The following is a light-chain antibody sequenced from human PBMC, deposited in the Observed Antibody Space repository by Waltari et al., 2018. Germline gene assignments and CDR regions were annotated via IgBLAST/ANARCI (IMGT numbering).Light chain of an antibody. CDR1: QDIKKY. CDR3: QQYENLPIT. Sequence: DIQRTQSPSSLSASVGDRVTITCQASQDIKKYLNWYQQNPGKAPKLLIYDASSLETGVPSRFRGSGSGTDFTFTISSLQPEDVATYYCQQYENLPITFGQGTRLDFK. V-gene: IGKV1-33*01. J-gene: IGKJ5*01. CDR2: DAS.